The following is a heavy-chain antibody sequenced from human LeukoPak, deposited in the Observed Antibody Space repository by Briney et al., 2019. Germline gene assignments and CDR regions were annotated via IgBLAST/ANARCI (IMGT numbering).Heavy chain of an antibody. Sequence: SETLSLTCTVSGGFISSYSYHWGWIRQPPGKGLEWIGSIYYSGSTYYNPSLKSRVTISVDTSENQFSLKLSSVTAADTAVYYCARDSGGTSYPFDPWGQGTLVTVSS. CDR1: GGFISSYSYH. D-gene: IGHD2-2*01. V-gene: IGHV4-39*02. J-gene: IGHJ5*02. CDR3: ARDSGGTSYPFDP. CDR2: IYYSGST.